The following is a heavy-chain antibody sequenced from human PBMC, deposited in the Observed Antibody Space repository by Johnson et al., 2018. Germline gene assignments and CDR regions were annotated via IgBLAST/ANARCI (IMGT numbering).Heavy chain of an antibody. J-gene: IGHJ1*01. Sequence: VQLVQSGGGLVKPGGSLRLSCAASGFSFNFYSMNWVRQAPGKGLEWVSAIGTSIKDKNYADSVKERFTISRENAKNSLYLQMSSLRGEDTAMYYCVRDVRDDYGYRYVQEWGPGTLVTVSS. D-gene: IGHD3-16*01. CDR2: IGTSIKDK. CDR1: GFSFNFYS. V-gene: IGHV3-21*01. CDR3: VRDVRDDYGYRYVQE.